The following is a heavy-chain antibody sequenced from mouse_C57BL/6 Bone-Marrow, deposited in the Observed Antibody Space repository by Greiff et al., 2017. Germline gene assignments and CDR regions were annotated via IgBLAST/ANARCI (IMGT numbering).Heavy chain of an antibody. V-gene: IGHV1-81*01. D-gene: IGHD1-1*01. CDR2: IYPRSGNT. J-gene: IGHJ2*01. CDR1: GYTFTSYG. CDR3: AKITTVAGYYFDY. Sequence: QVQLQQSGAELARPGASVKLSCKASGYTFTSYGISWVKQRTGQGLEWIGEIYPRSGNTYYNEKFKGKATLTADKSSSTAYMELRSLTSEDSAVYFCAKITTVAGYYFDYWGPGTTLSVSS.